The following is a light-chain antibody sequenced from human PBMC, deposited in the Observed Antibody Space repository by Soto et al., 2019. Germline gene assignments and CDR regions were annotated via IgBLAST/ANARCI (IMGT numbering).Light chain of an antibody. J-gene: IGKJ1*01. CDR1: QTISSW. V-gene: IGKV1-5*03. CDR3: QYYNDYCWT. Sequence: DIQLTQSPSTLSASVGDRVTITCRASQTISSWLAWYQQKPGKAPNLLIYKTSNLESGVPSRFSGSGSGTEFTLTISSPQPDDFATYYCQYYNDYCWTFGQGTKVEIK. CDR2: KTS.